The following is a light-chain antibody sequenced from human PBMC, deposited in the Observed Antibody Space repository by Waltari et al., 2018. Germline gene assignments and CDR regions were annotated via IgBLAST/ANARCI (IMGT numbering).Light chain of an antibody. CDR3: AAWDDTLSGVV. CDR2: RNN. J-gene: IGLJ2*01. CDR1: SSNIGSNY. V-gene: IGLV1-47*01. Sequence: QSVLTQPPSGSGTPGQRVTISCSGSSSNIGSNYVYWYKQLPGTAPRLLIYRNNQRPPGVPDRFSGSKSGTSASLAISGLRSDDEADYYCAAWDDTLSGVVFGGGTKLTVL.